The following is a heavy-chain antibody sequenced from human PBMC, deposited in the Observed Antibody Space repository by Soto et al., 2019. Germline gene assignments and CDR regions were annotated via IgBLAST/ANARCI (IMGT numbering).Heavy chain of an antibody. Sequence: EVQVLESGGGLVQPGGSLRLSCAASGFTFSSYAMNWVRQAPGKGLEWVSVISGSGGSTYYADSVKGRFTISRDNSKKTLYLQMNSLRAEDTAVYYCARRSSGWYFDYWGQGTLVTVSS. CDR3: ARRSSGWYFDY. CDR1: GFTFSSYA. V-gene: IGHV3-23*01. CDR2: ISGSGGST. D-gene: IGHD6-19*01. J-gene: IGHJ4*02.